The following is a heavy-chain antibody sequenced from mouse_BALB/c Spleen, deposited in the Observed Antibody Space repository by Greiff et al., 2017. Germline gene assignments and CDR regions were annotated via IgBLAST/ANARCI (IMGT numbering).Heavy chain of an antibody. Sequence: QVQLKESGPGLVAPSQSLSITCTVSGFSLTSYGVHWVRQPPGKGLEWLGVIWAGGSTNYNSALMSRLSISKDNSKSQVFLKMNSLQTDDTAMYYCARNYDYDGMAWFAYWGQGTLVTVSA. CDR2: IWAGGST. CDR1: GFSLTSYG. D-gene: IGHD2-4*01. V-gene: IGHV2-9*02. J-gene: IGHJ3*01. CDR3: ARNYDYDGMAWFAY.